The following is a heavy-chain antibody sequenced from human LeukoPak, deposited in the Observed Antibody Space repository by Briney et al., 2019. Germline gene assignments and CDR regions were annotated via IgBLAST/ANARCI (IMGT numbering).Heavy chain of an antibody. V-gene: IGHV3-23*01. J-gene: IGHJ6*03. CDR1: GFTFSSYG. CDR2: ISGGGGST. D-gene: IGHD3-16*02. CDR3: AKDVIGGYYYYMDV. Sequence: GGSLRLSCAASGFTFSSYGMSWVRQAPGKGLEWVSGISGGGGSTYNADSVKGRFTISRDNSKNTLYLQMNSLRAGDTAIYYCAKDVIGGYYYYMDVWGKGTSVAVS.